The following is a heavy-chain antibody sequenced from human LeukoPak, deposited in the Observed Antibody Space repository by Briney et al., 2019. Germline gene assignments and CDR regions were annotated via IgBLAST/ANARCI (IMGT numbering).Heavy chain of an antibody. CDR3: AREGAGDIVVVPAAMPFDP. J-gene: IGHJ5*02. D-gene: IGHD2-2*01. V-gene: IGHV1-69*05. CDR2: IIPIFGTA. Sequence: SVKVSCKASGGTFSSYAISWVRQAPGQGLEWMGRIIPIFGTANYAQKFQGRVTITTDESTSTAYMELSSPRSEDTAVYYCAREGAGDIVVVPAAMPFDPWGQGTLVTISS. CDR1: GGTFSSYA.